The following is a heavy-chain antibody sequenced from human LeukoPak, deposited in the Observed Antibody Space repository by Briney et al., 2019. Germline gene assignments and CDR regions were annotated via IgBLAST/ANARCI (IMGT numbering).Heavy chain of an antibody. CDR3: ARGRYSSSINSMDV. V-gene: IGHV1-69*13. D-gene: IGHD6-6*01. CDR1: GYTFTSYA. J-gene: IGHJ6*02. Sequence: GASVKVSCKASGYTFTSYAISWVRQAPGQGLEWMGGIIPIFGTANYAQKFQGRVTITADESTSTAYMELSSLRSEDTAVYYCARGRYSSSINSMDVWGQGTTVTVSS. CDR2: IIPIFGTA.